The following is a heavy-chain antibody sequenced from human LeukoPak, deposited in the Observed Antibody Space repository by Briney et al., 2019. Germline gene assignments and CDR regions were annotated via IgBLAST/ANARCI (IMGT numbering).Heavy chain of an antibody. J-gene: IGHJ4*02. V-gene: IGHV3-33*01. CDR3: ARAPYSSSSIDY. Sequence: PGGSLGPSWVASGFTFSSNGRHWVRQAPAKGRGWVAVIWYDGSNKYYADSVKGRFTISRDNSKNTLYLQMNSLRAEDTAVYYCARAPYSSSSIDYWGQGTLVTVSS. CDR1: GFTFSSNG. CDR2: IWYDGSNK. D-gene: IGHD6-13*01.